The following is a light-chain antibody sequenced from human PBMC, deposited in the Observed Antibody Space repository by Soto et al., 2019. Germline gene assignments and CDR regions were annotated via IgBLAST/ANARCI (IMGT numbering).Light chain of an antibody. V-gene: IGKV2-30*01. CDR1: HSLVYSDGSTY. Sequence: DVVMTQSPLSLPVTLGQPASISCRSSHSLVYSDGSTYLNWFQQRPGQSPRRXSYKVSNRDSGVPDRFSGSGSGTEFTLTISRLEPEDFEVYYCQQYGSSPRTFGQGTKVDIK. CDR2: KVS. CDR3: QQYGSSPRT. J-gene: IGKJ1*01.